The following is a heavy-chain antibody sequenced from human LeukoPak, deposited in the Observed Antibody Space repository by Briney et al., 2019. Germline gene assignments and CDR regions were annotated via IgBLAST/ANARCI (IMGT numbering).Heavy chain of an antibody. Sequence: QSGGSLRLSCAASGFTFSSYWMHWVRQVPGQGLVWVSHIDGDGRNAHYGDSVKGRFTISRDNAKNTVYLQMDSLRAEDTAVYYCARDSPRTGPWGQGILVIVSS. CDR2: IDGDGRNA. V-gene: IGHV3-74*01. J-gene: IGHJ5*02. CDR1: GFTFSSYW. D-gene: IGHD1-1*01. CDR3: ARDSPRTGP.